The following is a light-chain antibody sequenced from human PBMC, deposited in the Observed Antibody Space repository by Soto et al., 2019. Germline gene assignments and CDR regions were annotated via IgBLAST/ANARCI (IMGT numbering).Light chain of an antibody. Sequence: QSALTQPPSASGSPGQSVTISCTGTSSDVGRYNHVSWYQQHPGKAPKLMIFDVNKRPSGVPDRFSCSKSGNTASLTVSGLQAEDEADYYCSAYAGSIYVFGSGTKVTVL. V-gene: IGLV2-8*01. CDR3: SAYAGSIYV. CDR2: DVN. J-gene: IGLJ1*01. CDR1: SSDVGRYNH.